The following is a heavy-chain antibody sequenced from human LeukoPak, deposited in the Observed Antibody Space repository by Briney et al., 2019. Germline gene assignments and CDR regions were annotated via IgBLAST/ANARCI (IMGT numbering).Heavy chain of an antibody. CDR2: IKQDGSEK. D-gene: IGHD3-10*01. Sequence: GGSLRLSCAASGFTFSSYWMSWVRQAPGKGLEWVANIKQDGSEKYYVDSVKGRFTISRDNSKNTLYLQMNSLRAEDTAVYYCAKDRYYYGSGSSTFDYWGQGTLVTVSS. CDR1: GFTFSSYW. V-gene: IGHV3-7*03. J-gene: IGHJ4*02. CDR3: AKDRYYYGSGSSTFDY.